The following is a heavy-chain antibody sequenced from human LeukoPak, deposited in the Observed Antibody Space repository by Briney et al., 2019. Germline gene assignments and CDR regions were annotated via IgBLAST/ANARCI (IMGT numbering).Heavy chain of an antibody. V-gene: IGHV3-73*01. CDR1: GFTFSGSA. J-gene: IGHJ4*02. CDR3: TGLGSSGWHKYFDY. CDR2: IRSKANSYAT. D-gene: IGHD6-19*01. Sequence: GGSLRLSCAASGFTFSGSAMHWVRQASGKGLEWVGRIRSKANSYATAYAASVKGRFTISRDDSKNTAYLQMNSLKTEDTAVYYCTGLGSSGWHKYFDYWGRGTLVTVSS.